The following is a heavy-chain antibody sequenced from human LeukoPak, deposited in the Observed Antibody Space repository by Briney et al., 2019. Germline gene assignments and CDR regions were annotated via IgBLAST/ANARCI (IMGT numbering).Heavy chain of an antibody. Sequence: GGSLRLSCAASGFIFSAYIMDWVRQAPGKGLEWVAVISYDGSNKYYADSVKGRFTISRDNSKNTLYLQMNSLRAEDTAVYYCARDGGISSFDYWGQGTLVTVSS. CDR2: ISYDGSNK. CDR3: ARDGGISSFDY. D-gene: IGHD2-15*01. CDR1: GFIFSAYI. V-gene: IGHV3-30*03. J-gene: IGHJ4*02.